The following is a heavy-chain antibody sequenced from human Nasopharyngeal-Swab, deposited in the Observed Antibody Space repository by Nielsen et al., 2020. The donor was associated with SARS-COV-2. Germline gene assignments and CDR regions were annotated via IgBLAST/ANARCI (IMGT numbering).Heavy chain of an antibody. D-gene: IGHD6-13*01. Sequence: WVRQAAGQGLEWMGIINPSGGSTSYAQKFQGRVTITRDTSASTAYMELSSLRSEDTAVYYCARGRGEYSSSWPFDYWGQGTLVTVSS. V-gene: IGHV1-46*01. J-gene: IGHJ4*02. CDR3: ARGRGEYSSSWPFDY. CDR2: INPSGGST.